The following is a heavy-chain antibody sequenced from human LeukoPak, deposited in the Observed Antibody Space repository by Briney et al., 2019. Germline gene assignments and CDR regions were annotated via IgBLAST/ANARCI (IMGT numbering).Heavy chain of an antibody. J-gene: IGHJ4*02. CDR3: ARVYGGGYDSESLYFDY. Sequence: GGSLRLSCAASGFTVSTNYMSWVRQAPGKGLEWVSVIYSGGNTYYADSVKGRFTISRDNAKNTLYLQMNSLRAEDTAVYYCARVYGGGYDSESLYFDYWGQGTLVTVSS. CDR2: IYSGGNT. D-gene: IGHD5-12*01. V-gene: IGHV3-53*01. CDR1: GFTVSTNY.